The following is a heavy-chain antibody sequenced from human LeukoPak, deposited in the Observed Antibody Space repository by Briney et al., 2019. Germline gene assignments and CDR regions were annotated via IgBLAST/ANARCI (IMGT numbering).Heavy chain of an antibody. CDR1: GGSISSSSYY. CDR3: ASAVSGADDY. CDR2: IYYSGST. Sequence: LETLSLTCTVSGGSISSSSYYWGWIRQPPGKGLEWIGSIYYSGSTYYNPSLKSRVTISVDTSKNQFSLKLSSVTAADTAVYYCASAVSGADDYWGQGTLVTVSS. J-gene: IGHJ4*02. V-gene: IGHV4-39*01. D-gene: IGHD3-10*01.